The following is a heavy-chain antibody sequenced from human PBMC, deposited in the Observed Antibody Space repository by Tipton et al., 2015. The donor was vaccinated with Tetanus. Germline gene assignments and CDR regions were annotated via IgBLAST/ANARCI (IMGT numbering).Heavy chain of an antibody. CDR3: ARHVHRWAGGYYYYYSGMDV. CDR2: IHPGDSDT. V-gene: IGHV5-51*01. D-gene: IGHD3-16*01. CDR1: GYSFTSYW. Sequence: QLVQSGAEVKKPGESLKISCKGSGYSFTSYWIGWVRQMPGKGLEWMGIIHPGDSDTRYSPSFQGQVTISADKSISTAYLQWSSLKAWDTAMYYCARHVHRWAGGYYYYYSGMDVWGQGTTGTVSS. J-gene: IGHJ6*02.